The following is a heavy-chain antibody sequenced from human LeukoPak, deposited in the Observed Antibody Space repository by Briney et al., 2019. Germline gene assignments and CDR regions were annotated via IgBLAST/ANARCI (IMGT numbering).Heavy chain of an antibody. D-gene: IGHD3-22*01. CDR2: INHSGST. Sequence: PSETLSLTCAVYGGSFSGYYWSWIRQPPGKGLEWIGEINHSGSTNYNPSLKSRVTISVDTSKNQFSLKLSSVTAADTAVYYCARGETNSSGYYAWFDPWGQGTLVTVSS. J-gene: IGHJ5*02. CDR3: ARGETNSSGYYAWFDP. V-gene: IGHV4-34*01. CDR1: GGSFSGYY.